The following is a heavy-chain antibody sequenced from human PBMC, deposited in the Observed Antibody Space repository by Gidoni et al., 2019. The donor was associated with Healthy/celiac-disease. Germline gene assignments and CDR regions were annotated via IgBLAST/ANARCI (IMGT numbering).Heavy chain of an antibody. CDR1: GGSFSGYY. V-gene: IGHV4-34*01. Sequence: QVQLQQWGAGLLKPSETLSLTCAVYGGSFSGYYWSWIRQPPGKGLEWIGEINHSGSTNYNPSPKSRVTISVDTSKNQFSLNLSSVTAADTAVYYCARAFVGYSSSPRGWFDPWGQGTLVTVSS. D-gene: IGHD6-6*01. CDR3: ARAFVGYSSSPRGWFDP. CDR2: INHSGST. J-gene: IGHJ5*02.